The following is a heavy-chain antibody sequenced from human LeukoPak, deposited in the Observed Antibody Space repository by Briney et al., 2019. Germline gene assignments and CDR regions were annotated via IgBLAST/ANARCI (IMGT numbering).Heavy chain of an antibody. CDR3: ARSAVRGVACDY. J-gene: IGHJ4*02. V-gene: IGHV3-48*01. CDR2: ISTSSRST. D-gene: IGHD3-10*01. CDR1: GFPFSGFS. Sequence: GGSLRLSCTASGFPFSGFSMHWVRQAPGKGLEWLSYISTSSRSTYYADSVKGRFTISRDNAKNTLFLDMHSLRPGDSAVYYCARSAVRGVACDYWGQGTLLTVSS.